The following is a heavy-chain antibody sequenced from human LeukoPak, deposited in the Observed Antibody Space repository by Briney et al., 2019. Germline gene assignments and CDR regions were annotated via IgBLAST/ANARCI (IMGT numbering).Heavy chain of an antibody. CDR1: GFTFSSYG. CDR3: AKDRGGMDV. D-gene: IGHD3-16*01. CDR2: ISYDGSNK. V-gene: IGHV3-30*18. J-gene: IGHJ6*03. Sequence: GRSLRLSCAASGFTFSSYGMHWVRQAPGKGLEWVAVISYDGSNKYYADSVKGRFTISRDNSKNTLFLQMNSLRAEDTAVYYCAKDRGGMDVWSKGTTVTVSS.